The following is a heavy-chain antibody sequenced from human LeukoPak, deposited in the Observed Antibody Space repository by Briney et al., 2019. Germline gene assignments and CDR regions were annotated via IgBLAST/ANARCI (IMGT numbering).Heavy chain of an antibody. Sequence: GGSLRLSCAASGFTFTNYAMTWVRQAPGKGLEWVSGISEGVGNTYYADSVKGRFTISRDHSKNTLYLQMNSLRAEDTALYYCAKREKGTTGRFFGYWGQGTLVTVSS. CDR1: GFTFTNYA. CDR2: ISEGVGNT. CDR3: AKREKGTTGRFFGY. D-gene: IGHD4-17*01. V-gene: IGHV3-23*01. J-gene: IGHJ4*02.